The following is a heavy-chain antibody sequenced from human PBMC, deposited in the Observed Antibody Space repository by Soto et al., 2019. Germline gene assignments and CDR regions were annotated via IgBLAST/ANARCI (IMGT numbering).Heavy chain of an antibody. CDR1: GYSFTSYW. V-gene: IGHV5-51*01. Sequence: GESLKISCKGSGYSFTSYWIGWVRQMPGKGLEWMGIIYPGDSDTRYSPSFQGQVTISADKSISTAYLQWSSLKASDTAMYYCARRREDIVVVPAKNRGPFDLWGQGTLVTVSS. J-gene: IGHJ3*01. CDR3: ARRREDIVVVPAKNRGPFDL. CDR2: IYPGDSDT. D-gene: IGHD2-2*01.